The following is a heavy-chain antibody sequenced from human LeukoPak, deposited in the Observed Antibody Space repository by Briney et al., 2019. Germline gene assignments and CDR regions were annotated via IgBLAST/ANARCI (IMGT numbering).Heavy chain of an antibody. J-gene: IGHJ4*02. Sequence: ASVKVSCKVSGYTPTELSMHWVRQAPGKGLEWMGGFDPEDGETIYAQKFQGRVTMTEDTSTDTAYMELSSLRSEDTAVYYCATLVYYYDSSGYYGIPHFDYWGQGTLVTVSS. CDR1: GYTPTELS. D-gene: IGHD3-22*01. CDR3: ATLVYYYDSSGYYGIPHFDY. V-gene: IGHV1-24*01. CDR2: FDPEDGET.